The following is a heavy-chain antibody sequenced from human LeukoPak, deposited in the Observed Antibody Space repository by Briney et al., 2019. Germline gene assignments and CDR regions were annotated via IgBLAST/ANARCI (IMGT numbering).Heavy chain of an antibody. CDR2: IYYSGSI. Sequence: SETLSLTCAVSGGSISSYYWSWIRQPPGKGLEWIGYIYYSGSINYNPSLKSRVTISVDTSKNQFSLKLSSVTAADTAVYYCARRGSSSNWFDPWGQGTLVTVSS. J-gene: IGHJ5*02. CDR3: ARRGSSSNWFDP. V-gene: IGHV4-59*08. D-gene: IGHD6-13*01. CDR1: GGSISSYY.